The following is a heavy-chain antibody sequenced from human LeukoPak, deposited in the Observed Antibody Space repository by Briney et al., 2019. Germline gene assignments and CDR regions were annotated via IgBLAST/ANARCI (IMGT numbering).Heavy chain of an antibody. CDR2: SSSSSSYI. CDR3: ARPACSGGSCYGNYYYGMDV. D-gene: IGHD2-15*01. V-gene: IGHV3-21*01. Sequence: GGSLRLSCAASGFTFSSYSMNWVRQAPGEGLEWVSSSSSSSSYIYYADSVKGRFTISRDDAKNSLYLQMNSLRAEDTAVYYCARPACSGGSCYGNYYYGMDVWGQGTTVTVSS. J-gene: IGHJ6*02. CDR1: GFTFSSYS.